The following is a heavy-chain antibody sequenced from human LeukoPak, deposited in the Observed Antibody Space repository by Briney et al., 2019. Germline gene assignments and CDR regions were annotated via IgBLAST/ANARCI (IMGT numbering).Heavy chain of an antibody. CDR2: MNPNSGNT. CDR1: GYTFTNFD. J-gene: IGHJ6*03. Sequence: GASVKVSCKGSGYTFTNFDINWVRQATGQGLEWMGWMNPNSGNTGSAQKLQGRVTMTMNTSISTAYIELSSLRSEDTAVYYCARGPQGRGDSYYMDVWGRGTPVTVSS. V-gene: IGHV1-8*01. CDR3: ARGPQGRGDSYYMDV. D-gene: IGHD3-10*01.